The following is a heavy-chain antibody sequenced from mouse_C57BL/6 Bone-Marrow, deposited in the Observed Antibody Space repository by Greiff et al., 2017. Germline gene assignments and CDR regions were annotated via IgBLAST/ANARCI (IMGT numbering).Heavy chain of an antibody. J-gene: IGHJ4*01. V-gene: IGHV1-54*01. Sequence: QVQLQQSGAELVRPGTSVKVSCKASGYAFTNYLIEWVKQRPGQGLEWIGVINPGSGGTNYNEKFKGKATLTADKSSSTAYMQLSSLTSEDSAVYFCARSKGSFPMDYWGQGTSVTVSA. D-gene: IGHD1-1*01. CDR3: ARSKGSFPMDY. CDR1: GYAFTNYL. CDR2: INPGSGGT.